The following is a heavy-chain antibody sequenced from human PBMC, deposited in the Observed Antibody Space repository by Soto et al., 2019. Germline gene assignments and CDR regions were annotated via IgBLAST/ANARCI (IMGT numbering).Heavy chain of an antibody. CDR2: ISWDGGST. CDR3: AKDRSRIQLWFGYFDY. D-gene: IGHD5-18*01. CDR1: GFTFDDYT. Sequence: GGSLRLSCAASGFTFDDYTMHWVRQAPGKGLEWVSLISWDGGSTYYADSVKGRFTISRDNSKNSLYLQMNSLRTEDTALYYCAKDRSRIQLWFGYFDYWGQGTLVTVSS. J-gene: IGHJ4*02. V-gene: IGHV3-43*01.